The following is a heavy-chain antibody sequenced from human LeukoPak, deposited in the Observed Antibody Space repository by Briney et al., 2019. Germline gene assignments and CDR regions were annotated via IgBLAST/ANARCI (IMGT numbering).Heavy chain of an antibody. D-gene: IGHD5-12*01. CDR1: GYTFTSYD. J-gene: IGHJ6*03. Sequence: ASVKVSCKASGYTFTSYDINWVRQATGQGLEWMGWMNPNSGNTGYAQKFQGRVTITRNTSISTAYMELSSLRSEDTAVYYCARAMVATSDYYYYYMDVWGKGTTVTVSS. CDR3: ARAMVATSDYYYYYMDV. CDR2: MNPNSGNT. V-gene: IGHV1-8*03.